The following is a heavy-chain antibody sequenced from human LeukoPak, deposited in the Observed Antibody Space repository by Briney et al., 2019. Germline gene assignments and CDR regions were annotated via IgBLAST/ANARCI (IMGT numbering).Heavy chain of an antibody. CDR2: IHPSTGNP. D-gene: IGHD3-16*02. V-gene: IGHV7-4-1*02. CDR3: ARAFQRLGEVSLPDY. CDR1: GYTFTTYA. J-gene: IGHJ4*02. Sequence: ASVKVFCKAPGYTFTTYAMNWVRQAPGQGLEWMGWIHPSTGNPTYAQDFTGRFVFPLDTSVSTTYLQISSLKAEDTAVYYCARAFQRLGEVSLPDYWGQGTLVTVSS.